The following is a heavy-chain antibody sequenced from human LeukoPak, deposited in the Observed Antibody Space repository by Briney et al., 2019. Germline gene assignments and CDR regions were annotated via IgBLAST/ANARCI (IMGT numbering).Heavy chain of an antibody. Sequence: GGSLRLSCATSGFTFSPYWMNWVRQAPGKGLEGVANVNPDGSETYYLDSVKGRFTISRDNVKNSLYLLMNSLRAEDTAVYYCGRWGVEAAIDYWGQGTLVTVSS. J-gene: IGHJ4*02. CDR2: VNPDGSET. V-gene: IGHV3-7*01. D-gene: IGHD2-2*01. CDR1: GFTFSPYW. CDR3: GRWGVEAAIDY.